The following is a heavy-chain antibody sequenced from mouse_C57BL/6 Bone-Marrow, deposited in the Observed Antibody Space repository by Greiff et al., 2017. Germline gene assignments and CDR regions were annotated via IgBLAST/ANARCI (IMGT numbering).Heavy chain of an antibody. CDR2: IDPSDSYT. D-gene: IGHD1-1*01. CDR3: ARPYYYGSSCAMDD. J-gene: IGHJ4*01. Sequence: VQLQQPGAELVMPGASVKLSCKASGYTFTSYWMHWVKQRPGQGLEWIGEIDPSDSYTNYNQKFKGKSTLTVDKSSGTAYMQLSSLTSEDSAVYYCARPYYYGSSCAMDDWGKGTSVTVSS. CDR1: GYTFTSYW. V-gene: IGHV1-69*01.